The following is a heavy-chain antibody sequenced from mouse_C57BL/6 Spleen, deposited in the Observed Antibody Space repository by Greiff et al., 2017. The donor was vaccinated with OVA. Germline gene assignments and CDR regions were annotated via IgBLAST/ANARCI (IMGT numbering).Heavy chain of an antibody. Sequence: VQLQQSGPELVKPGASVKISCKASGYSFTSYYIHWVKQRPGQGLEWIGWIYPGSGNTKYNEKFKGKATLTADTSSSTAYMQLSSLTSEDSAVYYCARSEDGYYFDYWGQGTTLTVSS. CDR1: GYSFTSYY. V-gene: IGHV1-66*01. CDR3: ARSEDGYYFDY. D-gene: IGHD2-3*01. J-gene: IGHJ2*01. CDR2: IYPGSGNT.